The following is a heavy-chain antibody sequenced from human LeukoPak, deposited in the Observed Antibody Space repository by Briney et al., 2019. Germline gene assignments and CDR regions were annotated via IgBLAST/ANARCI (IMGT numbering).Heavy chain of an antibody. Sequence: GGSLRLSCAASGFTFNNYAMSWVRQAPGMGLEWLSYVSGSGGATYYAASVKGRFTVSRDNSKNTVYLQMGSLRAEDTAVYYCAKNRGGTYKYYMDVWGNGTTVTVSS. J-gene: IGHJ6*03. D-gene: IGHD1-1*01. V-gene: IGHV3-23*01. CDR1: GFTFNNYA. CDR2: VSGSGGAT. CDR3: AKNRGGTYKYYMDV.